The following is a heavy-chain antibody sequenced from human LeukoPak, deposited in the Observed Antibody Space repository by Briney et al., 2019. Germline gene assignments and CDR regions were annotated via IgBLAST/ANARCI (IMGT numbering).Heavy chain of an antibody. CDR2: IYYSGST. Sequence: SETLSLTCTVSGGSISSYYWSWIRQPPGKGLEWIGYIYYSGSTNYNPSLKSRVTISVDTSKNQFSLKLSSVTAADTAVYYCARYARHNYYFDYWGQGTLVTVSS. V-gene: IGHV4-59*01. J-gene: IGHJ4*02. CDR3: ARYARHNYYFDY. D-gene: IGHD1-1*01. CDR1: GGSISSYY.